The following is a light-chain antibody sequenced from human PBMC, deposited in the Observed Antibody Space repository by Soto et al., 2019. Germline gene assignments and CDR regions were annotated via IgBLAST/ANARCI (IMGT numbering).Light chain of an antibody. V-gene: IGKV3-20*01. CDR2: GAS. CDR3: QQYGSSPWT. Sequence: ETVLTQSPGTLSLSPGERVTLSCRASQTIRSNYLAWYRQTPGQAPRLLIYGASNRATGIADRFSGSGSGTDLTLITSRQEPEDFALYYCQQYGSSPWTFGQGTKVEIK. J-gene: IGKJ1*01. CDR1: QTIRSNY.